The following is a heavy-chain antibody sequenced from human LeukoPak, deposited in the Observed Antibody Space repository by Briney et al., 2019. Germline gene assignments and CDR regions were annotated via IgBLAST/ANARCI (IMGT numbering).Heavy chain of an antibody. CDR2: MNPNSGNT. Sequence: ASVKVSCKASGYTFTSYDINWVRQATGQGLEWMGWMNPNSGNTAYAQKFQGRVTMTTKTSISTAYMELSSLGSEDTAVYYCARAVIGYGDYGIDYWGQGTLVTVSS. D-gene: IGHD4-17*01. J-gene: IGHJ4*02. CDR3: ARAVIGYGDYGIDY. CDR1: GYTFTSYD. V-gene: IGHV1-8*01.